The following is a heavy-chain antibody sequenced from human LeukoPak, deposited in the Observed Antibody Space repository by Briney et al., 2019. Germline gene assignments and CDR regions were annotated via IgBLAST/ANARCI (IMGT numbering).Heavy chain of an antibody. CDR3: AKGAFRRYYYYYMDV. CDR2: ISWDGIST. Sequence: GGSLRLSCAASGFSFDDYAMHWVRQAPGKGLKWVSLISWDGISTYYADSVKGRFTISRDNTKYSLYLQMNSLRTEDTALYYSAKGAFRRYYYYYMDVWGKGTTVTVSS. V-gene: IGHV3-43D*03. J-gene: IGHJ6*03. CDR1: GFSFDDYA.